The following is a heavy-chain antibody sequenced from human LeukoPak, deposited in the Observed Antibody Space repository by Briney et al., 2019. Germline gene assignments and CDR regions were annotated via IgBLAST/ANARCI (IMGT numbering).Heavy chain of an antibody. D-gene: IGHD3-22*01. V-gene: IGHV4-4*02. Sequence: PSETLSLTCAVSGDSISSDIWWNWVRQPPGKGLEWIGEIHHSGGINYNPSLKSRVTISVDTSKNQFSLKLSSVTAADTAVYYCARGGGASGYYPDYWGQGTLVTVSS. CDR3: ARGGGASGYYPDY. J-gene: IGHJ4*02. CDR1: GDSISSDIW. CDR2: IHHSGGI.